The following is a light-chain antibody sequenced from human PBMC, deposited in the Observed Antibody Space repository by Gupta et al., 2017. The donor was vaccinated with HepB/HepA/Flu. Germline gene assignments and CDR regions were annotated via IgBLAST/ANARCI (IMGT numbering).Light chain of an antibody. V-gene: IGLV2-11*01. CDR1: IIDVGGYNF. CDR3: CSYTGSPYV. J-gene: IGLJ1*01. Sequence: QSALTQPRSVSGSPGQSVTISCTGTIIDVGGYNFVSWYQVPPGKAPKLIVSDVSERPSGDRDRFSGSEYGNTASLTISGLQAEDEADYYCCSYTGSPYVFGTGTRVAVL. CDR2: DVS.